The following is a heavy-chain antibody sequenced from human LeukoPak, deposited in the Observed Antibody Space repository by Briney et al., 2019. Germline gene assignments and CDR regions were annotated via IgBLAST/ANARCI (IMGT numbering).Heavy chain of an antibody. V-gene: IGHV3-53*01. CDR2: IYSGGNT. CDR1: GFTVSSNY. J-gene: IGHJ5*02. Sequence: PGGSLRLSCAASGFTVSSNYMTWVRQAPGKGLEWVSVIYSGGNTYYADSVKGRFTISRDSSKNTLYLQMNSLGVEDTAVYYCARNAFGENWFDPWGQGTLVTVSS. CDR3: ARNAFGENWFDP. D-gene: IGHD3-10*01.